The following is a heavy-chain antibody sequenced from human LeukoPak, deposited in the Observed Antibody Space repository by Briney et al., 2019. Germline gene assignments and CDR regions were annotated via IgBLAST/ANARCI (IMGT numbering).Heavy chain of an antibody. V-gene: IGHV3-7*03. D-gene: IGHD3-10*01. CDR2: IKQDGSEK. J-gene: IGHJ5*02. CDR3: ARGFGRP. Sequence: GGSLRLSCAASGFTVSSNYMSWVRQAPGKGLEWVANIKQDGSEKYYVDSVKGRFTISRDNAKNSLYLQMNSLRAEDTAVYYCARGFGRPWGQGTLVTVSS. CDR1: GFTVSSNY.